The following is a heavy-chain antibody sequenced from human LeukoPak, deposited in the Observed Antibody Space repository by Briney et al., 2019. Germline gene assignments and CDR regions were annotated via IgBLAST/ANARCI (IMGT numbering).Heavy chain of an antibody. D-gene: IGHD3-3*01. V-gene: IGHV4-34*01. J-gene: IGHJ4*02. CDR1: GFTFSAYN. Sequence: GSLRLSCAASGFTFSAYNMNWVRRTPGKGLEWIGEINHSGSTNYNPSLKSRVTISVGTSKNQFSLKLSSVTAADTAVYYCARAIFGVVIIEEYYFDYWGQGTLVTVSS. CDR2: INHSGST. CDR3: ARAIFGVVIIEEYYFDY.